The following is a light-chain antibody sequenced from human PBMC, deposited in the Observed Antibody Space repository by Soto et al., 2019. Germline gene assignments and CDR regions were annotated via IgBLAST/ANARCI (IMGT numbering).Light chain of an antibody. CDR3: QQYGSSPWT. V-gene: IGKV3-20*01. CDR2: GAS. CDR1: QSVSSIY. J-gene: IGKJ1*01. Sequence: EIVLTQSPGTLSLSPGERATLSCRASQSVSSIYLAWYQQKPGQAPRIIIFGASGRATGIPDRFSGSGSGTDFTLTISRLEPEDFAVYYCQQYGSSPWTFGQGTKVDI.